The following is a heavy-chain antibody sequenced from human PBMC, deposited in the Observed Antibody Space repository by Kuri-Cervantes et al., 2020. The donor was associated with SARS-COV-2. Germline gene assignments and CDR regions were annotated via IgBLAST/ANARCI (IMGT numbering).Heavy chain of an antibody. CDR3: ARAGTIFGVVIQNFDY. CDR1: GGSVSSGSYY. D-gene: IGHD3-3*01. CDR2: IYYSGST. Sequence: SETLSLTCTVSGGSVSSGSYYLSRIRQPPGTGLEWIGYIYYSGSTNYNPSLKSRVTISVDTSKNQFSLKLSSVTAADTAVYYCARAGTIFGVVIQNFDYWGQGTLVTVSS. V-gene: IGHV4-61*01. J-gene: IGHJ4*02.